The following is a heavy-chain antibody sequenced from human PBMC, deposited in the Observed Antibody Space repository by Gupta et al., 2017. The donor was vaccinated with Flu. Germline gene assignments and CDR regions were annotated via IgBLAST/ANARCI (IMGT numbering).Heavy chain of an antibody. CDR2: INPNSGGT. V-gene: IGHV1-2*02. D-gene: IGHD2-15*01. CDR3: ARDEIAATAYYYYYGMDV. J-gene: IGHJ6*02. Sequence: MHWVRQAPGQVLEWMGWINPNSGGTNYAQKFQGRVTMTRDTSISTAYMELSRLRSDDTAVYYCARDEIAATAYYYYYGMDVWGQGTTVTVSS.